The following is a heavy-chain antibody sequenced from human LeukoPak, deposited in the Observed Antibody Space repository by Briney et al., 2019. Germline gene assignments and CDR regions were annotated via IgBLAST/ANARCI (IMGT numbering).Heavy chain of an antibody. CDR2: ISNDGSNK. J-gene: IGHJ2*01. Sequence: GGSLRLSCAGSGFTFSSYSIDWVRHAPGKGLEGVAVISNDGSNKYYADSVKGRFTISQDNPNNTLYLQMNTLRAEDTAVYFCAREEHYRRYFALWGRGTLVTVSS. CDR1: GFTFSSYS. V-gene: IGHV3-30*03. CDR3: AREEHYRRYFAL. D-gene: IGHD3-16*02.